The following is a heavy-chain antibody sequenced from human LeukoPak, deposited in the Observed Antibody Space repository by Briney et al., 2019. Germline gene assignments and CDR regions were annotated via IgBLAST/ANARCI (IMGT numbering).Heavy chain of an antibody. CDR2: INWNGGST. D-gene: IGHD3-3*01. J-gene: IGHJ4*02. CDR1: GFTFDDYG. CDR3: ARAYDFWSGYYGFDY. V-gene: IGHV3-20*04. Sequence: GGSLRLSCAASGFTFDDYGMSWVRQAPGKGLEWVSGINWNGGSTGYADSVKGRFTISRDNAKNSLYLQMNSLRAEDTAVYYCARAYDFWSGYYGFDYWGQGTLVTVSS.